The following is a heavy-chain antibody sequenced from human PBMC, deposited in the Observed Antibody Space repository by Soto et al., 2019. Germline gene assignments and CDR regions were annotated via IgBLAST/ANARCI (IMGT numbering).Heavy chain of an antibody. CDR3: ARVYHFCISTSCYPYFDY. D-gene: IGHD2-2*01. J-gene: IGHJ4*02. Sequence: EVQLVESGGGLIQPGGSLRLSCAASGFTVSSNYMSWVRQAPGKGLEWVSVIYSGGSTYYADSVKGRFTISRDNSKNTLYLQMTSLRAEDTAVYYCARVYHFCISTSCYPYFDYWGQGTLVTVSS. CDR2: IYSGGST. V-gene: IGHV3-53*01. CDR1: GFTVSSNY.